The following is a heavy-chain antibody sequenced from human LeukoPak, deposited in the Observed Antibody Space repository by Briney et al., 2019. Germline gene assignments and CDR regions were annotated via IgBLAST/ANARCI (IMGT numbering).Heavy chain of an antibody. CDR1: GFTFSSYA. J-gene: IGHJ4*02. D-gene: IGHD3-9*01. CDR2: ISGSGGST. Sequence: GGSLRPSCAASGFTFSSYAMSGVRQAPGKGLEWVSPISGSGGSTYYADSVKGRFTISRDNSKNTLYLQMNSLRAEDTAVYYCPIYMTGYYTGAYFDYWGQGTLVTVSS. CDR3: PIYMTGYYTGAYFDY. V-gene: IGHV3-23*01.